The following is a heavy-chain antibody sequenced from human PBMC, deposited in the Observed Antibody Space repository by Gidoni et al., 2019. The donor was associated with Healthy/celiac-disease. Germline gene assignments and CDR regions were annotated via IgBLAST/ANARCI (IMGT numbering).Heavy chain of an antibody. CDR1: GFPFCSYG. Sequence: QVQLVESGGGVVQAGRSLGLSCAASGFPFCSYGMHWVRQAPGKGLEWVAVISYDGSNKYYADSVKGRFTISRDNSKNTLYLQMNSLRAEDTAVYYCAKDTRYSSSWYGPYPDYWGQGTLVTVSS. J-gene: IGHJ4*02. V-gene: IGHV3-30*18. D-gene: IGHD6-13*01. CDR3: AKDTRYSSSWYGPYPDY. CDR2: ISYDGSNK.